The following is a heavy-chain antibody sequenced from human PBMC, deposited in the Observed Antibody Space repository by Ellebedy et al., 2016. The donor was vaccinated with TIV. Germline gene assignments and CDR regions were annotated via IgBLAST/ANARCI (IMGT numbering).Heavy chain of an antibody. Sequence: SVKVSCXASGGTFSSYAISWVRQAPGQGLEWMGGIIPIFGTANYAQKFQGRVTITADKSTSTAYMELSSLRSEDTAVYYCARASAAETKDAFDIWGQGTMVTVSS. CDR2: IIPIFGTA. D-gene: IGHD6-13*01. CDR3: ARASAAETKDAFDI. V-gene: IGHV1-69*06. J-gene: IGHJ3*02. CDR1: GGTFSSYA.